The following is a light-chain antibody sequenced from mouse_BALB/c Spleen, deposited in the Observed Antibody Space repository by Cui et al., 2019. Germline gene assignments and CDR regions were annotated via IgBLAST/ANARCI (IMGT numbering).Light chain of an antibody. CDR2: KAS. J-gene: IGKJ2*01. Sequence: DIQMNQSPSSLSASLGDTITITCHASQNINVWLSWYQQKPGNIPKLMIYKASNLHTGVPTRVRGRGSGNGFTLTSSRLQPEDNANYYCQQGQSYHTFGGGTKLEIK. V-gene: IGKV14-126*01. CDR3: QQGQSYHT. CDR1: QNINVW.